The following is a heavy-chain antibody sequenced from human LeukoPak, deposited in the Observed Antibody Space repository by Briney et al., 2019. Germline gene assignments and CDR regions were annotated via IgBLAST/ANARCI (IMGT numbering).Heavy chain of an antibody. CDR2: INTDGSST. Sequence: GGSPRLSCAASGFTFSSYAMSWVRQAPGKGLEWVSRINTDGSSTSYADSVKGRFTISRDNAKNTLYLQMNSLRAEDTAVYYCAGDRGVLDAFDIWGQGTMVTVSS. CDR3: AGDRGVLDAFDI. CDR1: GFTFSSYA. J-gene: IGHJ3*02. D-gene: IGHD3-10*01. V-gene: IGHV3-74*01.